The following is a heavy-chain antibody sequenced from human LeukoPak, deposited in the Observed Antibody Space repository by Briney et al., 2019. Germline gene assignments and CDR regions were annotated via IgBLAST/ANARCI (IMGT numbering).Heavy chain of an antibody. J-gene: IGHJ4*02. D-gene: IGHD3-22*01. Sequence: ASVKVSCKASGYTFTSYGISWVRQAPGQGLEWMGWISAYNGNTDYAQKLQGRDTMTTDTSTSTAYMELRSLRSDDTAVYYCAREYYYDGNFDYWGQGTLVTVSS. CDR3: AREYYYDGNFDY. CDR2: ISAYNGNT. V-gene: IGHV1-18*01. CDR1: GYTFTSYG.